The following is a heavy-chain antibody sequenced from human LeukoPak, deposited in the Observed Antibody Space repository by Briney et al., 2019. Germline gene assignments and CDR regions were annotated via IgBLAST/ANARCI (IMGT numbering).Heavy chain of an antibody. CDR3: AGVLLWFGEPYYFDS. J-gene: IGHJ4*02. Sequence: PSETLSLTCTVSGGSISSYYWSWIRQHPGKGLGWIGYIYYSGSTYYNPSLKSRVTISVDTSENQFSPKLSSVTAADTAVYYCAGVLLWFGEPYYFDSWGQGTLVTVSS. CDR1: GGSISSYY. D-gene: IGHD3-10*01. V-gene: IGHV4-59*06. CDR2: IYYSGST.